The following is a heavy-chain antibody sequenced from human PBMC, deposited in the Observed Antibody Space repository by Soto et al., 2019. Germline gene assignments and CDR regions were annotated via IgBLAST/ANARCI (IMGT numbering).Heavy chain of an antibody. CDR3: ARGPTSRGAFDL. CDR1: GYTFTSYG. CDR2: ISAYNGNT. D-gene: IGHD1-26*01. V-gene: IGHV1-18*01. J-gene: IGHJ3*01. Sequence: ASVKVSCKASGYTFTSYGISWVRQAPGQGLEWMGWISAYNGNTNYAQKVQGRVTMTTQTSTSRAYIGLRCLRSDDKAVYYCARGPTSRGAFDLWGQGTMVTVSS.